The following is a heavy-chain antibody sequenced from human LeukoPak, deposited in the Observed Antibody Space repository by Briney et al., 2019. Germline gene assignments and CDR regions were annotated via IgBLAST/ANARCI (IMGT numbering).Heavy chain of an antibody. CDR3: ATSRVFDY. Sequence: SGGSLRLSCVTSGFTFSDYFMNWIRQAPGKGLEWLSFMSSDGDNIYYTDSVKGRFTISRDNAKKTLYLEMNSLRVDDTAIYYCATSRVFDYWGQGTLVTVSS. CDR1: GFTFSDYF. CDR2: MSSDGDNI. J-gene: IGHJ4*02. V-gene: IGHV3-11*04.